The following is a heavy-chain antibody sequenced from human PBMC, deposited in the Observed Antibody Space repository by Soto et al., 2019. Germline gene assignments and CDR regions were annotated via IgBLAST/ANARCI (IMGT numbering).Heavy chain of an antibody. CDR1: GGTFSSYA. CDR2: IIPIFGTA. J-gene: IGHJ6*02. CDR3: ARSNTIVGVGEDYGMDV. D-gene: IGHD3-3*01. Sequence: QVQLVQSGAEVKKPGSSVKVSCKASGGTFSSYAISWVRQAPGQGLEWMGGIIPIFGTANYAQKFQGRVTITADESTSTAYMELSSLRSEDTAVYYCARSNTIVGVGEDYGMDVWGQGTTVTVSS. V-gene: IGHV1-69*12.